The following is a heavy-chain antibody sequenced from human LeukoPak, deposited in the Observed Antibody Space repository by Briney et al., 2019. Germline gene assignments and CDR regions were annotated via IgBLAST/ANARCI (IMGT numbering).Heavy chain of an antibody. D-gene: IGHD6-13*01. V-gene: IGHV3-33*01. CDR1: GFTFSSYG. CDR2: IWYDGSNK. Sequence: GGSLRLSCAASGFTFSSYGMHWVRQAPGKGLEWVAVIWYDGSNKYYADSVKGRFTISRDNSKNTLYLQMNSLRAEDTAVYYCAREGIAAAGITGPYGMDVWGKGTTVTVSS. J-gene: IGHJ6*04. CDR3: AREGIAAAGITGPYGMDV.